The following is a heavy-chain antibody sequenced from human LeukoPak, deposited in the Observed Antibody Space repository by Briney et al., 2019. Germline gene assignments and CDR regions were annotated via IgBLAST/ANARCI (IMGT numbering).Heavy chain of an antibody. J-gene: IGHJ6*03. V-gene: IGHV3-11*04. CDR2: ISSGGGTII. Sequence: GGSLRLSCAASGFTFNDYYMTWMRQAPGKGLEWVSYISSGGGTIIYYADSVKGRFTISKDNAKNSLYLQMNSLRAVDTAVYYCARVRKDYYYYYMDVWGKGTTVTVSS. CDR1: GFTFNDYY. CDR3: ARVRKDYYYYYMDV.